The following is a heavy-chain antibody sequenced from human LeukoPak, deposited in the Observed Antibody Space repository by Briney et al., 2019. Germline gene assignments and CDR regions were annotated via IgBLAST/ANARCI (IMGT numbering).Heavy chain of an antibody. Sequence: GGSLRLSCAASGFTFSSYGMHWVRQAPGKGLEWVAVISYDGSNKYYADSVKGRFTISRDNSKNTLYLQMNSLRAEDTAVYYCVKGEQKGYSSGWYAIDYWGQGTLVTVSS. CDR1: GFTFSSYG. D-gene: IGHD6-19*01. CDR3: VKGEQKGYSSGWYAIDY. J-gene: IGHJ4*02. V-gene: IGHV3-30*18. CDR2: ISYDGSNK.